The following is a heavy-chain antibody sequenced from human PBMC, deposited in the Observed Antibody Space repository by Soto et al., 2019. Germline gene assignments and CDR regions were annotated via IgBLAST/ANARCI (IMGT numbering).Heavy chain of an antibody. V-gene: IGHV1-18*01. Sequence: ASVKVSCKASGYTFTSYGISWVRQAPGQGLEWMGWISAYNGNTNYAQKLQGRVTMTTDTSTSTAYMELRSLRSDDTAVYYCARAGGRITIFGVVISDYYGMDVWGQGTTVTVSS. J-gene: IGHJ6*02. CDR3: ARAGGRITIFGVVISDYYGMDV. D-gene: IGHD3-3*01. CDR2: ISAYNGNT. CDR1: GYTFTSYG.